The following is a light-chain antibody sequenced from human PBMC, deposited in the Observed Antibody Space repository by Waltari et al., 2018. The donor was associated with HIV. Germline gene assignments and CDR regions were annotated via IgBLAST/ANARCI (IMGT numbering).Light chain of an antibody. V-gene: IGKV3-20*01. Sequence: ENVLTQSPGTLSLSPGEGATLSCRASQNVYNNYVAWYQQKAGQAPRLLIYGTSTRATGIPDRFSGSGSGTDFTLNINRLEPEDFAVYYCQQYGGSPITVGQGARLEMK. CDR1: QNVYNNY. CDR3: QQYGGSPIT. J-gene: IGKJ5*01. CDR2: GTS.